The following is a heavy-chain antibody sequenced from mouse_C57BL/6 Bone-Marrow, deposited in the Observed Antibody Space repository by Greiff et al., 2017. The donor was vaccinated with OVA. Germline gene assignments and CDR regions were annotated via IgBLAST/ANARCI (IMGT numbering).Heavy chain of an antibody. J-gene: IGHJ3*01. V-gene: IGHV1-64*01. CDR2: IHPNSGST. CDR3: ARSRYYGSSWGFAY. Sequence: QVQLQQSGAELVKPGASVKLSCKASGYTFPSYWMHWVKQRPGQGLEWIGMIHPNSGSTNYNEKFKSKATLTVDKSSSTAYMQLSSLTSEDSAVYYCARSRYYGSSWGFAYWGQGTLVTVSA. CDR1: GYTFPSYW. D-gene: IGHD1-1*01.